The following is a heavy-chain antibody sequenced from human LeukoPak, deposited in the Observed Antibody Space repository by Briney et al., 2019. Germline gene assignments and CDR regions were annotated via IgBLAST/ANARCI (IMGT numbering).Heavy chain of an antibody. CDR1: GLTFSDYY. Sequence: GGSLRLSCAASGLTFSDYYMSWMRQAPGKGGEGVAYISSSGSTIDYADTVKGRFTISRDNDKNSLYLQMNSLRAEHTSVYYCARTNWSLDYGDYTAYYSYYCMDVWGQGTTVTVSS. CDR2: ISSSGSTI. CDR3: ARTNWSLDYGDYTAYYSYYCMDV. J-gene: IGHJ6*02. D-gene: IGHD4-17*01. V-gene: IGHV3-11*01.